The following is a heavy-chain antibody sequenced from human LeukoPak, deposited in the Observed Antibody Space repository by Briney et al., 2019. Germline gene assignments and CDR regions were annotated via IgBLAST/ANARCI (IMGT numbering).Heavy chain of an antibody. CDR2: ISGSGGST. J-gene: IGHJ4*02. Sequence: GGSLRLSCAASGFTFSSYAMSWVRQAPGKGLEGVSAISGSGGSTYYADSVKGRFTISRDNSKNTLYLQMNSLRAEDTAVYYCAKSPTYYYDTSGYRYFDYWGQGTLVTVSS. CDR3: AKSPTYYYDTSGYRYFDY. CDR1: GFTFSSYA. V-gene: IGHV3-23*01. D-gene: IGHD3-22*01.